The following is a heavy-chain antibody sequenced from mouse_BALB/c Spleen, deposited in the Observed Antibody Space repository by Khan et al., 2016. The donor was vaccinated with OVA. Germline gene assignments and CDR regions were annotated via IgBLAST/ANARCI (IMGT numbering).Heavy chain of an antibody. CDR2: ISSGGSYT. Sequence: EVELVESGGGLVRPGGSLKLSCAASGFSFSSYSMSWVRQTPKKRLEWVATISSGGSYTYYPDSVTGRFTISRDNSKNTLYLQMSSRKSEDTAIDYGTRHRCYYGINAYFDYWGQGTTLTVSA. CDR1: GFSFSSYS. D-gene: IGHD1-1*01. V-gene: IGHV5-6-4*01. J-gene: IGHJ2*01. CDR3: TRHRCYYGINAYFDY.